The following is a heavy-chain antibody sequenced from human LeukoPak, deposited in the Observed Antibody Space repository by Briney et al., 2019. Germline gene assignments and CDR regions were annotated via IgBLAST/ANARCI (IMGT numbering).Heavy chain of an antibody. CDR2: IYYSGST. Sequence: SETLSLTCTVSGGSISSYYWSWIRQPPGKGLEWIGYIYYSGSTNYNPSLKSRVTISVDTSKNQFSLKLSSVTAADTVVYYCASGFHYYYYMDVWGKGTTVTVSS. V-gene: IGHV4-59*08. CDR1: GGSISSYY. D-gene: IGHD1-14*01. J-gene: IGHJ6*03. CDR3: ASGFHYYYYMDV.